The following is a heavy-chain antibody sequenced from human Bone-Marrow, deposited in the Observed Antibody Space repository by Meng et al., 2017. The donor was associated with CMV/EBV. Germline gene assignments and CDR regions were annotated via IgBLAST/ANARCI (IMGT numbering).Heavy chain of an antibody. CDR3: ARGATGGYYFDY. J-gene: IGHJ4*02. D-gene: IGHD2-15*01. CDR2: ISSSSSYI. CDR1: GFTFSSYS. Sequence: GESLKISCAASGFTFSSYSMNWVRQAPGKGLEWVSSISSSSSYIYYADSVKGRFTISRDNAKNSLYLQMNSLRAEDTALYHCARGATGGYYFDYWGQGTLVTVSS. V-gene: IGHV3-21*04.